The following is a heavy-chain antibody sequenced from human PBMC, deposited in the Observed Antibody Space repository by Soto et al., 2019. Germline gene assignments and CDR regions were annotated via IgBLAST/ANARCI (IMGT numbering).Heavy chain of an antibody. CDR2: IVVGSGNT. J-gene: IGHJ6*02. CDR3: AADSYYDILTGYAGDYGMDV. CDR1: GFTFTSSA. D-gene: IGHD3-9*01. Sequence: QMQLVPSGPEVKKPGTSVKVSCKASGFTFTSSAMQWVRQARGQRLEWIGWIVVGSGNTNYAQKFQERVTITRDMSTSTAYMELSSLRSEDTAVYYCAADSYYDILTGYAGDYGMDVWGQGTTVTVSS. V-gene: IGHV1-58*02.